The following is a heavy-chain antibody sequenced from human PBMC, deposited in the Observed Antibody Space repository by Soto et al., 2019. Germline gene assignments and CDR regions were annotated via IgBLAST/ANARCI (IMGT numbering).Heavy chain of an antibody. CDR3: ARGSPKTTGALDY. CDR1: GGSFSGYY. CDR2: INHSGST. J-gene: IGHJ4*02. D-gene: IGHD1-1*01. V-gene: IGHV4-34*01. Sequence: SETLSLTCAVYGGSFSGYYWSWIRQPPGKGLEWIGEINHSGSTNYNPSPKSRVTISVDTSKNQFSLKLSSVTAADTAVYYCARGSPKTTGALDYWGQGTLVTVSS.